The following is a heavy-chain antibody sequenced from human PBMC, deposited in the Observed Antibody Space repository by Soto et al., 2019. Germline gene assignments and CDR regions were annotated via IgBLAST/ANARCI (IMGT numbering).Heavy chain of an antibody. D-gene: IGHD3-10*01. V-gene: IGHV4-59*01. CDR3: ARDNYYGWVSAPMDV. J-gene: IGHJ6*02. CDR2: IYYSGST. Sequence: SSETLSLTCTVSGGSISSYYWSWIRQPPGKGLEWIGYIYYSGSTNYNPSLKSRVTISVDTSKNQFSLKLSSVTAAGTAVYYCARDNYYGWVSAPMDVWGQGTAVTVSS. CDR1: GGSISSYY.